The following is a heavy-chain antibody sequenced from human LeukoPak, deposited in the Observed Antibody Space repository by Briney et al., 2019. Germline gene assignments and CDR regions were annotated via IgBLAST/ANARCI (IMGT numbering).Heavy chain of an antibody. D-gene: IGHD4-17*01. CDR1: GFTFSSYW. CDR3: ARWGYGDYVPAFDI. Sequence: PGGSLRLSCAASGFTFSSYWMHWVRQAPGKGLVWVSRINSDGSSTSYADSVKGRFTISRDNAKNTLYLQMNSLRAEGTAVYYCARWGYGDYVPAFDIWGQGTMVTVSS. J-gene: IGHJ3*02. CDR2: INSDGSST. V-gene: IGHV3-74*01.